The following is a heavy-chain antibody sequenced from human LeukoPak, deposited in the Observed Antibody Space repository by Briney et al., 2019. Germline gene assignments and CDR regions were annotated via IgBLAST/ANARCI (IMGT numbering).Heavy chain of an antibody. J-gene: IGHJ6*03. D-gene: IGHD1-26*01. Sequence: QPGGSLRLSCAASGFTFSSYGMSWVRQAPGKGLEWVSAISGSGGSTYYADSVKGRFTISRDNSKNTLYLQMNSLRAEDTAVYYCAKDSKIVGATFRSYHYMDVWGKGTAVTVSS. CDR3: AKDSKIVGATFRSYHYMDV. CDR2: ISGSGGST. V-gene: IGHV3-23*01. CDR1: GFTFSSYG.